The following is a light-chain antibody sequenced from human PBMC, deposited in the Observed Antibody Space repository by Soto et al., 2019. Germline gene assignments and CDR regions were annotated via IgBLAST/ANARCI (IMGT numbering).Light chain of an antibody. CDR1: QSVSTY. CDR2: DAS. Sequence: EIVLTQSPATLSLSPGERATLSCRASQSVSTYLVWYQQKPGQAPRLLIYDASNRATGIPARFSGSGSGTDFTLTISSLEPEDFAVYYCQQYNSFPTFGQGTKVEIK. J-gene: IGKJ1*01. CDR3: QQYNSFPT. V-gene: IGKV3-11*01.